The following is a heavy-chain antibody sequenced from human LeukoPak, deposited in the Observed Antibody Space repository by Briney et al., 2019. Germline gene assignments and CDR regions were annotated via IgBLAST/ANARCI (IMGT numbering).Heavy chain of an antibody. Sequence: PGGSLRLSCAASGFTFSSYAMSWVRQAPGKGLEWVSAISGSGGSTYYADSVKGRFTISRDNSKNTLYLQMNSLRAEDMASNYCAKDISTYYYGSGSYPGAFDIWGQGTMVTVSS. V-gene: IGHV3-23*01. J-gene: IGHJ3*02. CDR1: GFTFSSYA. D-gene: IGHD3-10*01. CDR3: AKDISTYYYGSGSYPGAFDI. CDR2: ISGSGGST.